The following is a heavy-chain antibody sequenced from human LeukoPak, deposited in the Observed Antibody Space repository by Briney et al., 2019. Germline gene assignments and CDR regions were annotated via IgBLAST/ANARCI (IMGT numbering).Heavy chain of an antibody. J-gene: IGHJ5*02. CDR2: IYYRGRT. CDR1: NGSIITSSYY. V-gene: IGHV4-39*01. Sequence: SETLSLTCTVSNGSIITSSYYWGWIRQPPGKGLEWIGSIYYRGRTYYSPSLKTRVTISPDTSNNQFSLNLSSVTASDTAVYYCARQKILDDNYDSSGYYVDQWGQGSLVTVSS. D-gene: IGHD3-22*01. CDR3: ARQKILDDNYDSSGYYVDQ.